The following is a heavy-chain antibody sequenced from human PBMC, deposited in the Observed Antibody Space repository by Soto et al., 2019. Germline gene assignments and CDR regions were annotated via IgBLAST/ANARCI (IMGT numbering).Heavy chain of an antibody. CDR3: ARASAGAYYDYIWGSYRYSIFDY. CDR1: GGSFSGYY. CDR2: INHSGST. Sequence: SETLSLTCAVYGGSFSGYYWSWIRQPPGKGLEWIGEINHSGSTNYNPSLKSRVTISVDTSKNQFSLKLSSVTAADTAVYYCARASAGAYYDYIWGSYRYSIFDYWGQGTLVTVSS. V-gene: IGHV4-34*01. D-gene: IGHD3-16*02. J-gene: IGHJ4*02.